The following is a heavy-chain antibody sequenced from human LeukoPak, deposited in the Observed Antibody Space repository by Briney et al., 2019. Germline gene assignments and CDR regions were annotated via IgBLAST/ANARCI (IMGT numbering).Heavy chain of an antibody. V-gene: IGHV3-48*02. CDR2: ISSSSSTI. D-gene: IGHD6-13*01. CDR3: ARAAPYSSCFKYFQH. CDR1: GFTFSSYS. J-gene: IGHJ1*01. Sequence: GGSLRLSCAASGFTFSSYSMNWVRQAPGKGLEWVSYISSSSSTIYYADSVKGRFTISRDNAKNSLYLQMNSLRDEDTAVYYCARAAPYSSCFKYFQHWGQGTLVTVSS.